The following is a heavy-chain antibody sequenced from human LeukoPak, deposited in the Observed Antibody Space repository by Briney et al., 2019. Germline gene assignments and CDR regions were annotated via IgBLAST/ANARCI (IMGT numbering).Heavy chain of an antibody. CDR2: IIPIFGTA. Sequence: GASVKVSCKASGGTFSSYAISWVRQAPGQGLEWMGGIIPIFGTANYAQKFQGRVTITADESTSTAYMELSSLRSEDTAVYYCARDPGCTNGACYTDLGSSGFDYWGQGTLVTVSS. V-gene: IGHV1-69*13. CDR1: GGTFSSYA. J-gene: IGHJ4*02. CDR3: ARDPGCTNGACYTDLGSSGFDY. D-gene: IGHD2-8*01.